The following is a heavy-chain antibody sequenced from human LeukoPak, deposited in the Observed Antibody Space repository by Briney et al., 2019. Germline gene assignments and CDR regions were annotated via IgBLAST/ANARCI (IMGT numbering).Heavy chain of an antibody. Sequence: GGSLRLSCAASGFPFSSYWMAWVRQAPGKGLEWVASIKQDGGETFYVDSVKGRFTISRDNAKNSLYLQMNSLRAEDTAVYYCARDLLGNYYYDSSGPTGYWGQGTLVTVSS. J-gene: IGHJ4*02. CDR1: GFPFSSYW. D-gene: IGHD3-22*01. CDR3: ARDLLGNYYYDSSGPTGY. V-gene: IGHV3-7*01. CDR2: IKQDGGET.